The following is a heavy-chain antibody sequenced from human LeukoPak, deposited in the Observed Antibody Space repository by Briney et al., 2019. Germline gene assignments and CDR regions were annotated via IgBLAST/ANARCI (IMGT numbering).Heavy chain of an antibody. CDR2: ISYSGST. V-gene: IGHV4-59*01. CDR1: GGSISSDY. J-gene: IGHJ4*02. D-gene: IGHD3-22*01. CDR3: ARVRGYYDSSGYDY. Sequence: PSETLSLTCTVSGGSISSDYWSWIRQPPGKGLEWIGYISYSGSTNYNPSLKSRLTISADTSQNQFSLKLSSVTAADTAVYYCARVRGYYDSSGYDYWGQGTLVTVSS.